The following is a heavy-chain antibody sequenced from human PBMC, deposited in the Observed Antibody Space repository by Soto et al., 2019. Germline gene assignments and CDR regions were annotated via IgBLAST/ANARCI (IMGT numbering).Heavy chain of an antibody. CDR2: ISGSGGST. J-gene: IGHJ6*02. CDR3: AIRYYDFWSGYYTSHYYFGMDV. Sequence: EVQLLESGGGLVQPGGSLRLSCAASGFTFSSYAMSWVRQAPGKGLEWVSAISGSGGSTYYADAVKGRFTISRDNSKNTLYLQMNILTAEDTAVYYCAIRYYDFWSGYYTSHYYFGMDVWGQGTTVTVSS. D-gene: IGHD3-3*01. CDR1: GFTFSSYA. V-gene: IGHV3-23*01.